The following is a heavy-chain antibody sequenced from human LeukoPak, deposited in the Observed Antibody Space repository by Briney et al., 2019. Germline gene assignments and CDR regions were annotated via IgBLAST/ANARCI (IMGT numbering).Heavy chain of an antibody. CDR3: ARQTRDGYNCFDY. CDR1: GYSISSGYY. Sequence: PSETLSLTCAVSGYSISSGYYWGWIRQPPGKGLEWIGSIYHSGSTYYNPSLKSRVTISVGTSKNQFSLQLSSVTAADTAVYYCARQTRDGYNCFDYWGQGTLVTVSS. CDR2: IYHSGST. D-gene: IGHD5-24*01. V-gene: IGHV4-38-2*01. J-gene: IGHJ4*02.